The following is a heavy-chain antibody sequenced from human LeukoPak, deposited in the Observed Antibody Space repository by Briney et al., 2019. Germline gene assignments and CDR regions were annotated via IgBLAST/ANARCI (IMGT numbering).Heavy chain of an antibody. J-gene: IGHJ4*02. CDR1: GFTFSSYG. D-gene: IGHD3-22*01. CDR2: ISYDGSNK. CDR3: AKGSNYYDGSGYYVY. V-gene: IGHV3-30*18. Sequence: GRSLRLSCAASGFTFSSYGMHWVRQAPGKGLEWVAVISYDGSNKYYADSVKGRFTISRDNSKNTLYLQMNSLRAEDTAVYYCAKGSNYYDGSGYYVYWGQGTLVTVSS.